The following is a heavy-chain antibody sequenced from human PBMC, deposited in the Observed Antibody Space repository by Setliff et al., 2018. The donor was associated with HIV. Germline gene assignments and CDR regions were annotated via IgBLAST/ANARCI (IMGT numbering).Heavy chain of an antibody. D-gene: IGHD2-15*01. CDR2: IIPLFGDP. Sequence: SVKVSCKPSGDTVRNFSVNWVRQAPGQGLEWMGGIIPLFGDPTYAQKFQGRLTIIADESTSTGYMELSSLRSEDTAVYYCASSFRGGFDVWGQGTMVTV. V-gene: IGHV1-69*13. CDR3: ASSFRGGFDV. J-gene: IGHJ3*01. CDR1: GDTVRNFS.